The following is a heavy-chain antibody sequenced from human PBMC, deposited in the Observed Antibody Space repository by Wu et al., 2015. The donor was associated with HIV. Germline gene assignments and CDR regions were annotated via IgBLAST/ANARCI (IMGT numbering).Heavy chain of an antibody. CDR1: GYAFTDYY. Sequence: QVQLVQSGAEVKKPGASVKVSCQASGYAFTDYYIHWVRQAPGQGLEWMGWINPNSGGTNYAQKFQGRVTLTRDTSIGTAYMEMSRLRSDDTAVYYCARVMSSSWTNWYFDLWGRGTLVTVSS. CDR2: INPNSGGT. J-gene: IGHJ2*01. D-gene: IGHD6-13*01. CDR3: ARVMSSSWTNWYFDL. V-gene: IGHV1-2*02.